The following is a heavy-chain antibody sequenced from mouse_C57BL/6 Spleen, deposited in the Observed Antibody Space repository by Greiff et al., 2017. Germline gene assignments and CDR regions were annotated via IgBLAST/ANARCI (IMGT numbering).Heavy chain of an antibody. V-gene: IGHV1-81*01. CDR2: IYPRSGNT. CDR1: GYTFTSYG. J-gene: IGHJ2*01. Sequence: VQLQQSGADLARPGASVKLSCKASGYTFTSYGISWVKQSTGQGLEWIGEIYPRSGNTYYNEKFKGKATLTAAKSSSTAYMELLSVTSEDSAVYFCARGTTVVATDYWGQGTTLTVSS. CDR3: ARGTTVVATDY. D-gene: IGHD1-1*01.